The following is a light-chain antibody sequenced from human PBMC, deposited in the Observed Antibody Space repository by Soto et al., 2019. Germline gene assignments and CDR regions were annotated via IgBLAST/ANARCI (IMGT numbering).Light chain of an antibody. CDR3: QQYGSSPKP. V-gene: IGKV3-20*01. CDR2: GAS. Sequence: ENVFSQSPGTPSFSPGEKAPPSCRASQSVSSSHLALYPQKTGPAPPLLLYGASSRATGIQDRFSGSGSGTDFTLTISRREPEDFAVYYCQQYGSSPKPFGKGTKV. J-gene: IGKJ1*01. CDR1: QSVSSSH.